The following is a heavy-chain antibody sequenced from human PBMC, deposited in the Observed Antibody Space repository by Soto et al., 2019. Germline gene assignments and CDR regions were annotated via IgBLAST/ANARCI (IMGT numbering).Heavy chain of an antibody. CDR1: GDSINSDKYY. CDR3: ARLEGLATISYFFDY. D-gene: IGHD3-9*01. Sequence: SETLSLTCSVPGDSINSDKYYWGWIRQPPGKGLEWIGSIYYRGNTYYNPSLQTRVTISLDKSKSQFSLRLNSVTAADSAVYFCARLEGLATISYFFDYWGQGTLVTVSS. V-gene: IGHV4-39*01. CDR2: IYYRGNT. J-gene: IGHJ4*02.